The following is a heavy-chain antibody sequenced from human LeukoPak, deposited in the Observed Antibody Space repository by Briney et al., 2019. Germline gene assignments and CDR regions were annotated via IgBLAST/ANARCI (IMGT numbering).Heavy chain of an antibody. D-gene: IGHD3-10*01. J-gene: IGHJ5*02. CDR1: GGSFSGYY. CDR3: AXXXPYXSGSYRCFDP. CDR2: INHSGST. Sequence: PSETLSLTCAVYGGSFSGYYWSWIRQPPGKGLEWIGEINHSGSTNYNPSLKSRVTISVETSKNKFSLKLSSVTAADTAVYYCAXXXPYXSGSYRCFDPWGQGTLVTVSS. V-gene: IGHV4-34*01.